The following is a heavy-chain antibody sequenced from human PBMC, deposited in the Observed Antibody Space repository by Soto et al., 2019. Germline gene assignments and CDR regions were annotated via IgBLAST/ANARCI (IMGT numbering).Heavy chain of an antibody. CDR1: GVGFSTSW. Sequence: EVQLVASGGGLVPPGGSLRLSCAASGVGFSTSWMSWVRQAPGKGLEWVGRILSKNDGGTTDYPAPVKGRFIISRDDSKNELYLQMNGLKTEDTAVYYCSTYDYVWGTYRVRWAYWGQGTLVTVSS. J-gene: IGHJ4*02. V-gene: IGHV3-15*01. CDR2: ILSKNDGGTT. D-gene: IGHD3-16*02. CDR3: STYDYVWGTYRVRWAY.